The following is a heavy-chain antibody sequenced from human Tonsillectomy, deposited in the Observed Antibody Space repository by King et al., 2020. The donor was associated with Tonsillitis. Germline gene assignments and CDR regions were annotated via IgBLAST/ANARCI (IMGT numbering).Heavy chain of an antibody. CDR2: INPNSGGT. V-gene: IGHV1-2*02. CDR3: ARDREGRGAVEGGFDY. Sequence: QLVQSGAEVKKPGASVKVSCKASGYTFTGYYMHWVRQAPGQGLEWMGWINPNSGGTNYAQKFQGRVTMTRDTSISTAYMELSRLRSDDTAVYYCARDREGRGAVEGGFDYWGQGTLVTVSS. D-gene: IGHD5-24*01. CDR1: GYTFTGYY. J-gene: IGHJ4*02.